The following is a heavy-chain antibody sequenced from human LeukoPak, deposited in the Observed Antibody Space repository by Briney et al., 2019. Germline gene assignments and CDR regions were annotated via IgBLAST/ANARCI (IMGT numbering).Heavy chain of an antibody. CDR2: ISGSGGAI. D-gene: IGHD2-21*01. CDR3: AKSPYRFDAFDI. CDR1: GFTFSDYF. Sequence: GGSLRLSCAASGFTFSDYFMSWIRQAPGKGLDWVSYISGSGGAIYYADSVKGRFTISRDNAKNSLYLQMDSLRAEDTAVYYCAKSPYRFDAFDIWGQGTMVTVSS. J-gene: IGHJ3*02. V-gene: IGHV3-11*04.